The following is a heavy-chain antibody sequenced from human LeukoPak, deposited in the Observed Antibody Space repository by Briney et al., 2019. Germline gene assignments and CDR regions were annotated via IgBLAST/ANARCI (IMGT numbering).Heavy chain of an antibody. CDR1: GYTFSSYA. D-gene: IGHD2-2*01. J-gene: IGHJ6*02. CDR2: ITRSGGGT. CDR3: VKERECNTTSCWRYYGMAV. Sequence: PGGSLRLSCAASGYTFSSYAMSWVRQAPGKGPEWVSSITRSGGGTNYADSVKGRFTISRDNSKNMLHLHMNSLRAEDTAVYYCVKERECNTTSCWRYYGMAVWGQGTTVTVSS. V-gene: IGHV3-23*01.